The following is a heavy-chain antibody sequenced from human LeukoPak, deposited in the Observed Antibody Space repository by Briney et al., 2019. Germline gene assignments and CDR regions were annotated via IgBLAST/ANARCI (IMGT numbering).Heavy chain of an antibody. CDR3: ARDVGYFDY. Sequence: SETLSLTCTVSGGSISSGGYYWSWIRQPAGKGLEWIGRIYTSGSTNYNPSLKSRVTMSVDTSKNQFSLKLSSVTAADTAVYYCARDVGYFDYWGQGTLVTVSS. CDR2: IYTSGST. CDR1: GGSISSGGYY. J-gene: IGHJ4*02. V-gene: IGHV4-61*02.